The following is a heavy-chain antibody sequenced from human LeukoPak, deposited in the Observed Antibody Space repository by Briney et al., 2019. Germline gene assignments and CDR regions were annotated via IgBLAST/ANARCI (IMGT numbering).Heavy chain of an antibody. CDR3: ARGRTPYSGHDAFDI. V-gene: IGHV1-69*13. CDR2: IIPIFGTA. D-gene: IGHD4-23*01. Sequence: SVRVSCKASGGTFSSHAISWVRQATGQWLEWMGRIIPIFGTANYAQKFQGRVTITADESTSTAYMELSSLRSEDTAVYYCARGRTPYSGHDAFDIWGQGTMVTVSS. CDR1: GGTFSSHA. J-gene: IGHJ3*02.